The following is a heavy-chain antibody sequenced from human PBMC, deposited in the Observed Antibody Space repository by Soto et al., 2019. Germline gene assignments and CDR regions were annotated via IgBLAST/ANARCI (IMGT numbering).Heavy chain of an antibody. CDR1: GFIFRNYA. CDR3: AKDPKGDYVGGLDM. Sequence: LRLSCAASGFIFRNYAMSWVRQAPGKGLEWVSGISASGGSTYYSDSVKGRFTISSDNSKNTLYLQMNSLRVEDTDIYSCAKDPKGDYVGGLDMWGQGTMVTVSS. V-gene: IGHV3-23*01. D-gene: IGHD4-17*01. J-gene: IGHJ3*02. CDR2: ISASGGST.